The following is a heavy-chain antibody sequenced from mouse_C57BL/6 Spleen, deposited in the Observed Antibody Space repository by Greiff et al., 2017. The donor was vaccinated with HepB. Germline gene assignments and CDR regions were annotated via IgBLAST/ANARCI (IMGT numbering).Heavy chain of an antibody. D-gene: IGHD1-1*01. CDR1: GYTFTSYW. V-gene: IGHV1-64*01. Sequence: QVQLQQSGAELVKPGASVKLSCKASGYTFTSYWMHWVKQRPGQGLEWIGMIHPNSGSTNYNEKFKSKATLTVDKSSSTAYMQLSSLTSEDSAVYYCARAPFTTVVEDYYAMDYWGQGTSVTVSS. J-gene: IGHJ4*01. CDR2: IHPNSGST. CDR3: ARAPFTTVVEDYYAMDY.